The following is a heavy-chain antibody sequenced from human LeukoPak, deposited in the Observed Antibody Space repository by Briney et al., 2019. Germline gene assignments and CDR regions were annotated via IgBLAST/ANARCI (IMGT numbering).Heavy chain of an antibody. J-gene: IGHJ3*02. CDR2: ISNSSSYI. D-gene: IGHD1-26*01. Sequence: ESGGSLRLSCAASGFTFSSYSMNWVRQAPGKGLEWVSSISNSSSYIYYADSVKGRFTISRDNAKNSLYLQMNSLRAEDTAVYYCARDPPPVPEWELNDAFDIWGQGTMVTVSS. CDR1: GFTFSSYS. V-gene: IGHV3-21*01. CDR3: ARDPPPVPEWELNDAFDI.